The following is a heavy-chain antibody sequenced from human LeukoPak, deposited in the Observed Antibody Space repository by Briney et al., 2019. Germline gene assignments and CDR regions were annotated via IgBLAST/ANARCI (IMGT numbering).Heavy chain of an antibody. CDR3: ARGATDTTRWFDH. D-gene: IGHD1-7*01. Sequence: NPGGSLRLSCAASGFTFNTYSMTWVRQAPGKGLEWVSIISRTSESTFYADSVKGRFTISRDNAKNSLYLQMNGLRADDTATYYCARGATDTTRWFDHWGQGTLVTVSS. CDR1: GFTFNTYS. V-gene: IGHV3-21*01. CDR2: ISRTSEST. J-gene: IGHJ5*02.